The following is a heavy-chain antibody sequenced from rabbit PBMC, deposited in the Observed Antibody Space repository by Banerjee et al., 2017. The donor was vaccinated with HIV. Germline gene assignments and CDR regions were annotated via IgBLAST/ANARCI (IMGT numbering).Heavy chain of an antibody. CDR1: GIDFSGDYY. CDR3: ARGSDWGTQLVL. J-gene: IGHJ3*01. CDR2: IDGGGSGST. Sequence: SLKLTCKASGIDFSGDYYMYWVRQAPGKGLEWIACIDGGGSGSTAYASWAKGRFTISKTSSTTVTLQMTSLTAADTATYFCARGSDWGTQLVLWGQGTLVTVS. V-gene: IGHV1S40*01. D-gene: IGHD4-1*01.